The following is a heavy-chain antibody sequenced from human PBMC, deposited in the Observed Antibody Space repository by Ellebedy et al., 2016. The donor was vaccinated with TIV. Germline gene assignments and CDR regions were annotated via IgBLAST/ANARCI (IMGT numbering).Heavy chain of an antibody. CDR2: IYNGNT. Sequence: AASVKVSCKGSGYTFSNYEIAWVRQSPGQGLEWMGWIYNGNTYYTQKLHGRLTMTTDTSTSTAYMELRSLRSDDTAVYYCARNGGGLGYWGQGTLVTVSS. CDR3: ARNGGGLGY. V-gene: IGHV1-18*01. J-gene: IGHJ4*02. CDR1: GYTFSNYE. D-gene: IGHD2-8*01.